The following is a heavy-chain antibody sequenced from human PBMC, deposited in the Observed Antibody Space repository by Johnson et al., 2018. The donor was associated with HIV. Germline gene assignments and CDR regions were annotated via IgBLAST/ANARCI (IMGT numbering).Heavy chain of an antibody. Sequence: VQLVDSGGGLVQPGRSLRLSCAASGFTFDDYAMHWVRQAPGKGLEWVSGISWNSGSIGYADSVKGRFTISRDNAKNSLYLQMNSLRAEDTALYYCAKGTTVAKVDAFDIWGQGTMVTVSS. CDR3: AKGTTVAKVDAFDI. CDR1: GFTFDDYA. CDR2: ISWNSGSI. V-gene: IGHV3-9*01. D-gene: IGHD4-23*01. J-gene: IGHJ3*02.